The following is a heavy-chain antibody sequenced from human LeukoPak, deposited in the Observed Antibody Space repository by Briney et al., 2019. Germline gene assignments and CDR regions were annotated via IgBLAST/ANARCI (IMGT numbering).Heavy chain of an antibody. J-gene: IGHJ4*02. Sequence: SETLSLTCAVYGGSFSGYYWSWIRQPPGKGLEWIGEINHSGSTNYNPSLKSRVTISVDTSKNQFSLKLSSVTAADTAVYYCARIFWSGYYSVEYYFDYWGQGTLVTVSS. V-gene: IGHV4-34*01. D-gene: IGHD3-3*01. CDR2: INHSGST. CDR3: ARIFWSGYYSVEYYFDY. CDR1: GGSFSGYY.